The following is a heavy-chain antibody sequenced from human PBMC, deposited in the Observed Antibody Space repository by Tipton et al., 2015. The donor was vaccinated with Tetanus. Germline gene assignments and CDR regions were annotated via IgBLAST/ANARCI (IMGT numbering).Heavy chain of an antibody. CDR2: IWYDGSNK. J-gene: IGHJ6*02. CDR3: ARSGYDSSGYKNYYYYGMDV. Sequence: LTCAASGFTFSSYGMHWVRQAPGKGLEWVAVIWYDGSNKYYADSVKGRFTISRDNSKNTLYLQMNSLRAEDTAVYYCARSGYDSSGYKNYYYYGMDVWGQGTTVTVSS. V-gene: IGHV3-33*01. CDR1: GFTFSSYG. D-gene: IGHD3-22*01.